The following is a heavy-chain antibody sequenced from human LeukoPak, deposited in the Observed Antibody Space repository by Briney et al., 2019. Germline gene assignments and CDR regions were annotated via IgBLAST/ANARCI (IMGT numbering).Heavy chain of an antibody. CDR2: ITPRGVSK. CDR1: GYTVTSYY. CDR3: TRAYGGGQYFDY. J-gene: IGHJ4*01. D-gene: IGHD4/OR15-4a*01. Sequence: ASVKVSCTAFGYTVTSYYMHWVRQSPGEGGEWMGIITPRGVSKTYAQKFPGRVTMTRDTSTSTVYIELCSLRSEDTAVCLCTRAYGGGQYFDY. V-gene: IGHV1-46*01.